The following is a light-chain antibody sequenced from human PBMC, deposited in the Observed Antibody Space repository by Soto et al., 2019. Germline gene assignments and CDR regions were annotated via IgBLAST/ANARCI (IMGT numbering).Light chain of an antibody. Sequence: DIQMTQSPSSLSASVGDRVTITCRASQTISIYLNWYQQKPGKAPKLLIYAASSLQSGVPSRFSGSGSGTDFTLTIRSLQTEDFATYYCQQSYSTPWTFGQGTKVEIK. CDR2: AAS. CDR1: QTISIY. J-gene: IGKJ1*01. V-gene: IGKV1-39*01. CDR3: QQSYSTPWT.